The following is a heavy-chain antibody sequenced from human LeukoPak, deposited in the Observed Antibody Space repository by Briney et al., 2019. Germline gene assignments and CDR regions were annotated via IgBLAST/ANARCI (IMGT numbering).Heavy chain of an antibody. CDR1: GFTFTSYW. CDR2: INEDGSYK. J-gene: IGHJ5*02. CDR3: ARDRAAVAGNNWFDP. Sequence: GGSLRLSCAVSGFTFTSYWMSWVRQAPGKGLEWVANINEDGSYKYHADSVKGRLTISRDNAKNSLYLQMNSLRAEDTAVYYCARDRAAVAGNNWFDPWGQGTLVTVSS. V-gene: IGHV3-7*01. D-gene: IGHD6-19*01.